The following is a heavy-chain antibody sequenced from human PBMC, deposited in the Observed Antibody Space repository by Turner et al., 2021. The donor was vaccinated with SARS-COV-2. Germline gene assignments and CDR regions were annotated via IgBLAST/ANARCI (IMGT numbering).Heavy chain of an antibody. D-gene: IGHD3-3*01. CDR2: IYYSGST. J-gene: IGHJ4*02. CDR1: GGSISSSTYY. CDR3: ARTYYDFWSGYYGTPGYFDY. Sequence: QLQLQESGPGLVKPSETLSLTCTVSGGSISSSTYYWGWIRQPPGKGLEWIGSIYYSGSTYYNPSLKSRDTISVDTSKNQFSLKLSSVTAADTAVYYCARTYYDFWSGYYGTPGYFDYWGQGTLVTVSS. V-gene: IGHV4-39*01.